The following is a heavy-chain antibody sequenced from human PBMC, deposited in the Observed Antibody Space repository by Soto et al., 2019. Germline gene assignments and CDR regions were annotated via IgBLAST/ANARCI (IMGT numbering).Heavy chain of an antibody. CDR3: ARSRDGYSFYFYYGMDG. Sequence: PGGSLRLSCAASGFALTSYDMHWVRQAPGKGLEWMALILHDGSAEYYADSVKGRFTISRDNSRSTLYLQMNSLRAEDTAVYYCARSRDGYSFYFYYGMDGWGQGTTVTVSS. D-gene: IGHD4-4*01. CDR1: GFALTSYD. CDR2: ILHDGSAE. J-gene: IGHJ6*02. V-gene: IGHV3-30*03.